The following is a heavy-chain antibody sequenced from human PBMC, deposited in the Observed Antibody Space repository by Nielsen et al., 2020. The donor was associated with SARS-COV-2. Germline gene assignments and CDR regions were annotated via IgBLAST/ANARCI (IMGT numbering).Heavy chain of an antibody. D-gene: IGHD4/OR15-4a*01. CDR1: GGSLSFHY. CDR2: INHRGRI. Sequence: SETLSLTCAVYGGSLSFHYWSWVRQPPGKGLEWIGEINHRGRINYNPSLKNRVTISVDTSTKQFSLRLTSVTAADTAVYYCARGPGVEVVANYFDPWGQGTPVTVSS. J-gene: IGHJ5*02. V-gene: IGHV4-34*01. CDR3: ARGPGVEVVANYFDP.